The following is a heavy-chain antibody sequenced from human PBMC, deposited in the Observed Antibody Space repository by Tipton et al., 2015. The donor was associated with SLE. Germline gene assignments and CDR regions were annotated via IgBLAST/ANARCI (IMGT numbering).Heavy chain of an antibody. CDR1: GDSISGHY. D-gene: IGHD6-13*01. CDR3: ARRRGSSWYEDYFDY. CDR2: IYYSGST. J-gene: IGHJ4*02. V-gene: IGHV4-59*11. Sequence: TLSLTCTVSGDSISGHYRSWIRQPPGKGLEWIAYIYYSGSTSYNPSLESRVTILVDTSKNQFSLKLNSVTAADTAVYYCARRRGSSWYEDYFDYWGQGTLVTVSS.